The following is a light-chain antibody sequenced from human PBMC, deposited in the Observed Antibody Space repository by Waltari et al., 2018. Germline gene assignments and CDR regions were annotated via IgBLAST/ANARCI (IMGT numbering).Light chain of an antibody. CDR3: TSYAVTKVV. J-gene: IGLJ2*01. Sequence: QSVLTQPPSASGFLGQSVAISCTGTSSDMGGYNYFSWYQQHPGKAPKLLIYEVTKRPSGVPDRFSGSKSGNTASLTVSGLQAEDEADYYCTSYAVTKVVFGGGTKLTVL. CDR2: EVT. CDR1: SSDMGGYNY. V-gene: IGLV2-8*01.